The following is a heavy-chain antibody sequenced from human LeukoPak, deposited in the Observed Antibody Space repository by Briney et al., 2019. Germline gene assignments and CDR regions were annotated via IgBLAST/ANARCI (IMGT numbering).Heavy chain of an antibody. V-gene: IGHV1-46*01. CDR2: INPSGGST. J-gene: IGHJ3*02. D-gene: IGHD3-22*01. CDR3: ARDVTTYYYDSSGYFDAFDI. CDR1: GYTFTSYY. Sequence: ASVKVSCKASGYTFTSYYMHWVRQAPGQGLEWMGIINPSGGSTSYAQKFQGRDTMTRDTSTSTVYMELSSLRSEDTAVYYCARDVTTYYYDSSGYFDAFDIWGQGTMVTVSS.